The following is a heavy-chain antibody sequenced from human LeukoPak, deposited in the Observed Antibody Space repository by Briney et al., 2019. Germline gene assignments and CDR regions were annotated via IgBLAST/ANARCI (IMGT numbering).Heavy chain of an antibody. CDR2: IYTSGST. D-gene: IGHD3-10*01. Sequence: SETLSLTCTVSGGSISSYYWSWIRQPAGKGLEWIGRIYTSGSTNYNPSLKSRVTMSVDTSKNQFSLKLSSVTAADTAVYYCAREDVLLWFGELPYGAYAFDIWGQGTMVTVSS. CDR1: GGSISSYY. CDR3: AREDVLLWFGELPYGAYAFDI. J-gene: IGHJ3*02. V-gene: IGHV4-4*07.